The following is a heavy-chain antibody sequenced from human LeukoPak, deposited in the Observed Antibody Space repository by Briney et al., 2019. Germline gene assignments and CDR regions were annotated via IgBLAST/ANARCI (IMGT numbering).Heavy chain of an antibody. V-gene: IGHV1-2*02. CDR1: GYTFTGYY. CDR3: ARRAREYSHDAFDI. CDR2: ISPKGGGT. J-gene: IGHJ3*02. Sequence: ASVKVSCKASGYTFTGYYMHWVRQAPGQGLEWMGWISPKGGGTSYPQKFQGRVTMTRDTSISTAYMELSRLRSDDTAVYYCARRAREYSHDAFDIWGQGTMVTVSS. D-gene: IGHD5-18*01.